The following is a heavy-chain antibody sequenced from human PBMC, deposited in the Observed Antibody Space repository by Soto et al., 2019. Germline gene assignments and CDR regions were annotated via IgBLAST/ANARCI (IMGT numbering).Heavy chain of an antibody. V-gene: IGHV4-30-4*01. D-gene: IGHD7-27*01. CDR2: IYDGGNT. J-gene: IGHJ4*02. Sequence: QVQLQESGPGLVKPSQTLSLTCTVSGGSINTVNYWWSWIRQSPDMGPEWIGHIYDGGNTYNNPSLESRAAMSVDTSKNQFSLTLSSVSAADTAVYYCVRGPSGDKVDSWGQGTLVTVSS. CDR3: VRGPSGDKVDS. CDR1: GGSINTVNYW.